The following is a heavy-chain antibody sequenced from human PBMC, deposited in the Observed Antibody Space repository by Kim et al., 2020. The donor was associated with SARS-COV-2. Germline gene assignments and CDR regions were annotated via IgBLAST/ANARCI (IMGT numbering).Heavy chain of an antibody. V-gene: IGHV1-18*04. CDR2: ISGAKWGR. D-gene: IGHD2-21*02. J-gene: IGHJ6*02. CDR1: GYTFTSYG. CDR3: ARQVCGGDCYSWEYYYGMDV. Sequence: ASVKVSCKASGYTFTSYGISWVRQAPGEGLEGMGWISGAKWGRDVARWVQGRVTMTTDTSTSTAYMELRSLRSDDTAVYYCARQVCGGDCYSWEYYYGMDVWGQGPTVTVSS.